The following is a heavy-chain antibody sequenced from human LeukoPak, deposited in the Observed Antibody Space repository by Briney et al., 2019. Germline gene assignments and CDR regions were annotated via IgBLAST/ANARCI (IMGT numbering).Heavy chain of an antibody. D-gene: IGHD3-16*02. J-gene: IGHJ3*02. CDR3: ARASVITFGGVIVMDAFDI. CDR1: GGSISSGSYS. Sequence: SETLSLTCTVSGGSISSGSYSWSWIRQPAGKEPEWIGRIYTSGSTNYNPSLKSRVTMSVDTSKNQFSLKLSSVTAADTAVYYCARASVITFGGVIVMDAFDIWGQGTMVTVSS. CDR2: IYTSGST. V-gene: IGHV4-61*02.